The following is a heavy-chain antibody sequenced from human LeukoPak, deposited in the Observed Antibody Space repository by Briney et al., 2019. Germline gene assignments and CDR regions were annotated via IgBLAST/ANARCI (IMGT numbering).Heavy chain of an antibody. D-gene: IGHD1-26*01. CDR3: ARAWESIAGYYFDY. CDR1: GYTFSSYH. CDR2: INPSFNPGVDVT. Sequence: ASVKVSCKASGYTFSSYHIHWVRQAPGQGLEWMGKINPSFNPGVDVTSYAQKFQGRVTMTRDTSTNTVYMELSSLRSEDTAVYYCARAWESIAGYYFDYWGQGTLVTVSS. J-gene: IGHJ4*02. V-gene: IGHV1-46*01.